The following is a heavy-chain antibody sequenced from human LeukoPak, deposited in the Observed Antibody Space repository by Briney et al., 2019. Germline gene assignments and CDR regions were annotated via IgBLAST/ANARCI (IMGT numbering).Heavy chain of an antibody. D-gene: IGHD1-26*01. CDR3: ARAWESIAGYYFDY. CDR1: GYTFSSYH. CDR2: INPSFNPGVDVT. Sequence: ASVKVSCKASGYTFSSYHIHWVRQAPGQGLEWMGKINPSFNPGVDVTSYAQKFQGRVTMTRDTSTNTVYMELSSLRSEDTAVYYCARAWESIAGYYFDYWGQGTLVTVSS. J-gene: IGHJ4*02. V-gene: IGHV1-46*01.